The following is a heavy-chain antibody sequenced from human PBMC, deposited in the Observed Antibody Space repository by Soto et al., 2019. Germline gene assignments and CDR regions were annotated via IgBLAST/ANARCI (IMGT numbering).Heavy chain of an antibody. CDR3: AREVQVHTPAFGY. J-gene: IGHJ4*02. Sequence: QVQLVQSGAEMKKPGSSVKVSCQSSGGTFNPYAMNWVRQAPGQGPEWMGDISPKFGAANYAPKFQGRVTITADESTGTSYMLLSSLTSEDTALFFWAREVQVHTPAFGYWGQGTLVIVSS. CDR1: GGTFNPYA. D-gene: IGHD3-10*01. V-gene: IGHV1-69*19. CDR2: ISPKFGAA.